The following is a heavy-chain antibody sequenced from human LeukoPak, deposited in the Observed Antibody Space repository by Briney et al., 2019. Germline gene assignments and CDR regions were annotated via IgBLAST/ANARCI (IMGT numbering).Heavy chain of an antibody. CDR2: IYSGGST. J-gene: IGHJ4*02. V-gene: IGHV3-66*01. CDR1: GGSISSGGYY. D-gene: IGHD1-26*01. CDR3: ARASRPGRYYFDY. Sequence: PSETLSLTCTVSGGSISSGGYYWSWIRQAPGKGLEWVSVIYSGGSTYYADSVKGRFTISRDNSKNTLYLQMNSLRAEDTAVYYCARASRPGRYYFDYWGQGTLVTVSS.